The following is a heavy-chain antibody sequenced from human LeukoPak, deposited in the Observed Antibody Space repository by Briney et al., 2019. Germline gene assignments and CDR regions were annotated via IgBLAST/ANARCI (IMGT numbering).Heavy chain of an antibody. CDR2: ISGSGGST. CDR3: ARGDSSGYYYFDY. V-gene: IGHV3-23*01. Sequence: GGSLRLSCAASGFTFSSYWMSWVRQAPGKGLEWVSSISGSGGSTHYADSVKGRFTISRDKTKNTLYLQMNSLRAEDTAVYYCARGDSSGYYYFDYWGQGTLVTVSS. CDR1: GFTFSSYW. J-gene: IGHJ4*02. D-gene: IGHD6-19*01.